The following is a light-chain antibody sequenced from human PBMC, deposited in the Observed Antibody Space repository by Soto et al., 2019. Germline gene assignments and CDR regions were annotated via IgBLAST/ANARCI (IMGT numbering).Light chain of an antibody. V-gene: IGKV3-15*01. Sequence: DIVMTQSPATLSVSPGERATLSCRASQSVSSNLAWYQQKPGQAPRLLIYGASTRATGIPARFSGSGSGTEFTLTISSLQSDDFAVCYCQQYNNWPYTFGQGTKLEIK. CDR1: QSVSSN. CDR2: GAS. CDR3: QQYNNWPYT. J-gene: IGKJ2*01.